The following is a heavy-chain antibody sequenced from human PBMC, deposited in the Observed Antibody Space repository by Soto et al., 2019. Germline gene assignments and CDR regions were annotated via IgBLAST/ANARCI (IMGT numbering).Heavy chain of an antibody. D-gene: IGHD3-10*01. CDR3: ARDPAVLLWFGESPYYYYGMDV. Sequence: VASVKVSCKASGYTFTSYAMHWVRQAPGQRLEWMGWINAGNGNTKYSQKFQGRVTITRDTFASTAYMELSSLRSEDTAVYYCARDPAVLLWFGESPYYYYGMDVWGQGTTVTAP. CDR2: INAGNGNT. V-gene: IGHV1-3*01. CDR1: GYTFTSYA. J-gene: IGHJ6*02.